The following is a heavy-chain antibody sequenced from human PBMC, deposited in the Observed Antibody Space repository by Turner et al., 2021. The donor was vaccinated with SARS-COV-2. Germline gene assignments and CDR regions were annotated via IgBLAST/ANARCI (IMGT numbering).Heavy chain of an antibody. CDR3: ASPGGNSGWFFAYDI. CDR2: IYYSGST. V-gene: IGHV4-39*01. CDR1: GVSIRSSSYY. Sequence: QLPLQDSGPGLVNPSDTLSLTCTFSGVSIRSSSYYWGWIRQPPVKGLEWIGSIYYSGSTYYNPSLKSRVTISVDTSKNQFSLKLNSVTAADTAVYYCASPGGNSGWFFAYDIWGQGTMVTVSS. D-gene: IGHD6-19*01. J-gene: IGHJ3*02.